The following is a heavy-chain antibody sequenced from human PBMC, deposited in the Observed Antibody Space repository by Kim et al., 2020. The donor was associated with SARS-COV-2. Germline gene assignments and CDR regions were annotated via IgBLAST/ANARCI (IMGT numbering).Heavy chain of an antibody. V-gene: IGHV1-69*01. J-gene: IGHJ5*02. CDR3: ARTLLWFGEPAWFDP. D-gene: IGHD3-10*01. Sequence: QKCQGRVTITADESTSTAYMELSSLRSEDTAVYYCARTLLWFGEPAWFDPWGQGTLVTVSS.